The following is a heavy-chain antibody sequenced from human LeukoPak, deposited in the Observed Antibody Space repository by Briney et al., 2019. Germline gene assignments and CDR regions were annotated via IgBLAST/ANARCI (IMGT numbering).Heavy chain of an antibody. Sequence: ASVKVSCKASGYTFTSYDINWVRPATGQGLEWMGWMNPNSGNTGYAQKFQGRVTMTRNTSISTAYMELSSLRSEDTAVYYCARISGMVRGEDFDYWGQGTLVTVSS. CDR1: GYTFTSYD. V-gene: IGHV1-8*01. J-gene: IGHJ4*02. CDR2: MNPNSGNT. D-gene: IGHD3-10*01. CDR3: ARISGMVRGEDFDY.